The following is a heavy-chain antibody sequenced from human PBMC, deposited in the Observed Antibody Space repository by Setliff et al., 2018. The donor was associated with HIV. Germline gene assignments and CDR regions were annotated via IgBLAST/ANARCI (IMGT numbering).Heavy chain of an antibody. CDR2: VDPEDGET. CDR1: GYTFTNYF. D-gene: IGHD1-26*01. CDR3: ATVRIVGATEFDY. V-gene: IGHV1-69-2*01. J-gene: IGHJ4*02. Sequence: ASVKVSCKASGYTFTNYFMHWVRQAPGEGLEWVGRVDPEDGETRYAMKFQGSVTISADTSTDTTYLSLTSLRSQDTAVYYCATVRIVGATEFDYWGQGTVVTSP.